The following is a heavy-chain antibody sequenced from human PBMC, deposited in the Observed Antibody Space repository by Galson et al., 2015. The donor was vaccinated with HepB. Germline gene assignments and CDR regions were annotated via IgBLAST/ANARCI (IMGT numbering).Heavy chain of an antibody. V-gene: IGHV3-30*03. Sequence: SLRLSCAASGFTFSNYGMHWVRHAPGMGLERVAIISYDGTNKYYADSVKGRFTITRDNFKNRVFLQMNSLRAEDTAVYYCARGPWNCSGGSCFRVLGDYWGQGTLVTVSS. J-gene: IGHJ4*02. CDR2: ISYDGTNK. CDR3: ARGPWNCSGGSCFRVLGDY. CDR1: GFTFSNYG. D-gene: IGHD2-15*01.